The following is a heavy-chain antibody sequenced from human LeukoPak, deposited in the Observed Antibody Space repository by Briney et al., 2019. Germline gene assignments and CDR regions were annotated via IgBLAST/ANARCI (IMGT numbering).Heavy chain of an antibody. CDR1: GFTVSSNY. Sequence: PGGSLRLSCAASGFTVSSNYMSWVRQAPGKGLEWVSVIISGGTTSYAGSVRGRFAISRDNSKNMLYLQMNSLRAEDTAVYYCAGGYGDYGGGDYYGMDVWGQGTTVTVSS. CDR2: IISGGTT. D-gene: IGHD4-17*01. CDR3: AGGYGDYGGGDYYGMDV. V-gene: IGHV3-66*01. J-gene: IGHJ6*02.